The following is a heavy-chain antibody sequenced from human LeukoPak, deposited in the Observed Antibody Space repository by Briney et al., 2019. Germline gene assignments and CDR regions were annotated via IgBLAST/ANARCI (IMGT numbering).Heavy chain of an antibody. CDR3: ARGNIGYCGSTSCYEGDY. CDR2: ISISSSTI. V-gene: IGHV3-48*01. J-gene: IGHJ4*02. D-gene: IGHD2-2*01. Sequence: PGGSLRLSCAASGFSFSGYSMNWARQAPGKGLEWVSYISISSSTIYYADSVKGRFTISRDNAKNSLYLQMNSLRAEDTAVYYCARGNIGYCGSTSCYEGDYWGQGTLVTVSS. CDR1: GFSFSGYS.